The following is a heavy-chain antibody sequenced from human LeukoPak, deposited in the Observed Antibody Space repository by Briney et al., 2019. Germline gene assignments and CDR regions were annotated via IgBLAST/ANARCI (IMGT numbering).Heavy chain of an antibody. J-gene: IGHJ4*02. D-gene: IGHD3-22*01. CDR2: INHSGST. V-gene: IGHV4-34*01. CDR1: GGSFSGYY. CDR3: ARLPPTYYYDSSGYYIDDY. Sequence: SETLSLTCAVYGGSFSGYYWSWIRQPPGKGLEWIGEINHSGSTNYNPSLKSRVTISVDTSKNQFSLKLSSVTAADTAVYYCARLPPTYYYDSSGYYIDDYWGQGTLVTFSS.